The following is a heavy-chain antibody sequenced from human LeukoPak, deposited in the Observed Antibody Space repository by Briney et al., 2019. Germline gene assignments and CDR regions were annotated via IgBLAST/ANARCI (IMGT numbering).Heavy chain of an antibody. J-gene: IGHJ5*02. CDR3: ARDGYYYGSGRRPHWFDP. Sequence: SETLSLTCAVYGGPFSGYYWSWIRQPPGKGLEWIGEINHSGSTNYNPSLKSRVTISVDTSKNQFSLKLSSVTAADTAVYYCARDGYYYGSGRRPHWFDPWGQGTLVTVSS. V-gene: IGHV4-34*01. CDR2: INHSGST. CDR1: GGPFSGYY. D-gene: IGHD3-10*01.